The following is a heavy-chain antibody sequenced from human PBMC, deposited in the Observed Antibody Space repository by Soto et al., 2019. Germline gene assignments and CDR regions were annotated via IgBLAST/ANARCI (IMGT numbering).Heavy chain of an antibody. Sequence: PGGSLRLSCAASGFTFSDYYMSWVRQAPGKGLEWLSYISQTSTYTAYADSVRGRFTISRDNAKNSLYLQMNSLRVEDTSLYYCTTAEGGKTGTKIWGRGPRVTVSS. V-gene: IGHV3-11*06. CDR2: ISQTSTYT. CDR3: TTAEGGKTGTKI. D-gene: IGHD1-1*01. J-gene: IGHJ4*02. CDR1: GFTFSDYY.